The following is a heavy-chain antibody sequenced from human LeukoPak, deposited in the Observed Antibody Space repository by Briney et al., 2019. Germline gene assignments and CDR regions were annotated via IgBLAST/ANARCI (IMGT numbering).Heavy chain of an antibody. V-gene: IGHV1-2*02. CDR1: GYTFTVPY. Sequence: ASVKVSCKASGYTFTVPYIHWVRQAPGQGLEWMGWINPDSGGTNYAQKFQGRVTMTRDASISTAYMELSRLRSDDTAVYYCANGVGSAYDYSAFDMWGQGTMVTVSS. CDR3: ANGVGSAYDYSAFDM. D-gene: IGHD5-12*01. J-gene: IGHJ3*02. CDR2: INPDSGGT.